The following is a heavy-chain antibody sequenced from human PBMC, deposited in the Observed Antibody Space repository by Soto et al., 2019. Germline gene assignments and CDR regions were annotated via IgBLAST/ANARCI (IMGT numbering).Heavy chain of an antibody. J-gene: IGHJ6*02. D-gene: IGHD3-16*01. CDR2: IIPIFGTA. CDR3: ASKGVAEGGYYYYGMDV. Sequence: QVQLVQSGAEVKKPGSSVKVSCKASGGTFSSYAISWVRQAPGQGLEWMGGIIPIFGTANYAQKFQGRVTITADESTSTAYMELSSLRSEDTAVYYCASKGVAEGGYYYYGMDVWGQGTTVTVSS. CDR1: GGTFSSYA. V-gene: IGHV1-69*12.